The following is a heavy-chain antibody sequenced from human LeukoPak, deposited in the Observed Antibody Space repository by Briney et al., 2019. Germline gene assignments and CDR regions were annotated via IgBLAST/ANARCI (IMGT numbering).Heavy chain of an antibody. CDR1: GFTFNSYS. D-gene: IGHD6-13*01. Sequence: HPGGSLRLSCAASGFTFNSYSMHWVRQAPGKGLEWVSYISSSSSTIYYADSVKGRFTISRDNAKNSLYLQMNSLRAEDTAVYYCAGQYSSSWEGSSDYWGQGTLVTVSS. J-gene: IGHJ4*02. V-gene: IGHV3-48*01. CDR3: AGQYSSSWEGSSDY. CDR2: ISSSSSTI.